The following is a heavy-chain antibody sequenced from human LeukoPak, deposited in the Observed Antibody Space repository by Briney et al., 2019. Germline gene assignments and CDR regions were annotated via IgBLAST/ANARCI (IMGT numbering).Heavy chain of an antibody. CDR1: GYTFTSYG. CDR2: ISAYNGNT. CDR3: ARDGTDGLEDYDILTGKNWFDP. D-gene: IGHD3-9*01. Sequence: GASVKVSCKASGYTFTSYGISWVRQAPGQGLEWMGWISAYNGNTNYAQKFQGRVTMTRDTSISTAYMELSRLRSDDTAVYYCARDGTDGLEDYDILTGKNWFDPWGQGTLVTVSS. V-gene: IGHV1-18*01. J-gene: IGHJ5*02.